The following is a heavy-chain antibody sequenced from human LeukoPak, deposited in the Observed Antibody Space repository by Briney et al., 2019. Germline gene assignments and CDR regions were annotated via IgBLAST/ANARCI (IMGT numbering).Heavy chain of an antibody. D-gene: IGHD6-13*01. J-gene: IGHJ2*01. CDR3: ARDDSSLYWYFGL. V-gene: IGHV1-2*02. Sequence: ASVKVSCKASGYTFTGYYINWVRQAPGEGLEWMGWINPNSGGTIYAQKFQGRVTTTSDTSISTAYMELSSLRSDDTAVYYCARDDSSLYWYFGLWGRGTLVTVSS. CDR2: INPNSGGT. CDR1: GYTFTGYY.